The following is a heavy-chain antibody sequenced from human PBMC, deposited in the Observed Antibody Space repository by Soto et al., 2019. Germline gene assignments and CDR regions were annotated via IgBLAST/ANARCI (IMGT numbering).Heavy chain of an antibody. CDR3: AHRRSGESNFYY. D-gene: IGHD1-26*01. J-gene: IGHJ4*02. V-gene: IGHV3-30*14. CDR2: ISYDGGDK. CDR1: GFTFSSYT. Sequence: PGGSLRLSCAASGFTFSSYTMHWVRQTPGRGLEWVADISYDGGDKYYADSVKGRFTITKDTSKNQVVLTMANMDPVDTATYYCAHRRSGESNFYYWGQGTLVTVSS.